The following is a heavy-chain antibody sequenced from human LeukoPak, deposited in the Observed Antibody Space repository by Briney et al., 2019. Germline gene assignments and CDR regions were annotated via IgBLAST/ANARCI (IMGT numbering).Heavy chain of an antibody. V-gene: IGHV3-48*04. J-gene: IGHJ4*02. CDR2: IGIDSGNT. CDR3: ARDHNYAFDN. D-gene: IGHD1-1*01. CDR1: GFPFIDYS. Sequence: GGSLRLSCAASGFPFIDYSMNWVRQAPGKGLEWISYIGIDSGNTKYADSVKGRFTISGDSGKNSLYLQMNSLRVEDTAVYYCARDHNYAFDNWSQGTLVTVSS.